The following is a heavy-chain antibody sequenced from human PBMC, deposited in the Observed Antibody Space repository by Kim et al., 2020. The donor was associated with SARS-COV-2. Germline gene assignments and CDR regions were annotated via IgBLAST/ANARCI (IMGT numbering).Heavy chain of an antibody. CDR1: GFTVSSNY. CDR3: ARGGWFGEFNDAFDI. V-gene: IGHV3-66*01. Sequence: GGSLRLSCAASGFTVSSNYMSWVRQAPGKWLEWVSVIYSGGSTYYADSVKGRFTISRDNSKNTLYLQMNSLRAEDTAVYYCARGGWFGEFNDAFDIWGQGAMVTVSS. D-gene: IGHD3-10*01. CDR2: IYSGGST. J-gene: IGHJ3*02.